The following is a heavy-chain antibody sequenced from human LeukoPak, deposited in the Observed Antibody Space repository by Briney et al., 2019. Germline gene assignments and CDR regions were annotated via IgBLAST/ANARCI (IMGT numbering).Heavy chain of an antibody. V-gene: IGHV5-51*01. CDR3: ARLLYYFDSSGYYYAPKAFDI. CDR1: GYIFTTYW. J-gene: IGHJ3*02. D-gene: IGHD3-22*01. CDR2: IYPDDSDT. Sequence: GESLKISCKGSGYIFTTYWIGWVRQLPWKGLEWMGIIYPDDSDTRYSPSFQGQVTISADKSINTAYLQWSSLKASDTAMYYCARLLYYFDSSGYYYAPKAFDIWGQGTMVTVSS.